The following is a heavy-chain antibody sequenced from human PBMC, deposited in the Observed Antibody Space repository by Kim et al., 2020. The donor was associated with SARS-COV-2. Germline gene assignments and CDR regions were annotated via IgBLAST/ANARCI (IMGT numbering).Heavy chain of an antibody. CDR2: INTNTGNP. D-gene: IGHD2-15*01. Sequence: ASVKVSCKASGYTFTSYAMNWVRQAPGQGLEWMGWINTNTGNPTYAQGFTGRFVFSLDTSVSTAYLQISSLKAEDTAVYYCARGEYCSGGSCYFFGRFDPWGQGTLVTVSS. J-gene: IGHJ5*02. CDR3: ARGEYCSGGSCYFFGRFDP. CDR1: GYTFTSYA. V-gene: IGHV7-4-1*02.